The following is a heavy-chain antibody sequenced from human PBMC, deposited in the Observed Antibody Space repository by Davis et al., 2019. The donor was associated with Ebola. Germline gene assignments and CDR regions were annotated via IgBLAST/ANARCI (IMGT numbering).Heavy chain of an antibody. CDR3: ARDFSEWFLLFEY. V-gene: IGHV3-48*03. CDR1: GFSVSSHD. CDR2: ISTSGSTT. D-gene: IGHD3-22*01. Sequence: PGGSLRLSCAASGFSVSSHDMSWVRQAPGKGLEWISYISTSGSTTYYADSVKGRFTISRDNAKNSLYLQLNSLRVEDTAVYFCARDFSEWFLLFEYWGHGTQVTVSS. J-gene: IGHJ4*01.